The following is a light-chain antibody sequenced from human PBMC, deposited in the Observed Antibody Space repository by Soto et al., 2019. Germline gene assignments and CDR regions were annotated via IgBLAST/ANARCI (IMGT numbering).Light chain of an antibody. CDR3: STWDDRLTDVV. Sequence: QSVLTQPPSASGTPGQRVTISCSGSSSNIGGNTVEWYQQLPGTAPKLLIYSNSQRPSGVPERLYGSKSGTSASLAIRGLQSEDEADYYRSTWDDRLTDVVFRGGTTVTVL. V-gene: IGLV1-44*01. CDR1: SSNIGGNT. CDR2: SNS. J-gene: IGLJ2*01.